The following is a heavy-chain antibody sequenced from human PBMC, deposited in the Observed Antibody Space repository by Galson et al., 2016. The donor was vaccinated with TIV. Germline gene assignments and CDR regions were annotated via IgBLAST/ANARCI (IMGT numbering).Heavy chain of an antibody. CDR2: ISTYNGNT. CDR3: ARLGYCSSMSCFQFDP. CDR1: GYTFTSYG. V-gene: IGHV1-18*01. J-gene: IGHJ5*02. D-gene: IGHD2-2*01. Sequence: SVKVSCKASGYTFTSYGFGWVRQAPGQGLEWMGWISTYNGNTKYSQTFQDRITITRDTSASTAYMELSSLRSEDTATYYCARLGYCSSMSCFQFDPWGQGTLVSVSS.